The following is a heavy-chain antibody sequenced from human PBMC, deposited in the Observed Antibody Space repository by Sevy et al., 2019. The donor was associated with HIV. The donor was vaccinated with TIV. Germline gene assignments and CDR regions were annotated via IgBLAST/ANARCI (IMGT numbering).Heavy chain of an antibody. Sequence: GGSLRLSCAASGFTFSSYGMHWDRQAPGKGLEWVAVIWYDGSNKYYADSVKGRFTISRDNSKNTLYLQMNSLRAEDTAVYYCARVRYYDSRGAFDIWGQGTMVTVSS. CDR1: GFTFSSYG. J-gene: IGHJ3*02. CDR3: ARVRYYDSRGAFDI. D-gene: IGHD3-22*01. V-gene: IGHV3-33*01. CDR2: IWYDGSNK.